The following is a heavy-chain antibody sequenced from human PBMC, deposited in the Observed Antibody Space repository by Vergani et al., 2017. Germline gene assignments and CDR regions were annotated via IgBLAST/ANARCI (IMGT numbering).Heavy chain of an antibody. CDR2: ISHDGNKK. Sequence: VQLLESGGGLVQPGGSLRLSCAASGFTFSNYGLHWVRQAPGQGLEWVAVISHDGNKKYYVDSVKGRFTISRDNSKNSLYLQMNSLRAEDTAVYYCARDRESGSYNWFDPWGQGTLVTVSS. CDR1: GFTFSNYG. J-gene: IGHJ5*02. D-gene: IGHD1-26*01. V-gene: IGHV3-30*03. CDR3: ARDRESGSYNWFDP.